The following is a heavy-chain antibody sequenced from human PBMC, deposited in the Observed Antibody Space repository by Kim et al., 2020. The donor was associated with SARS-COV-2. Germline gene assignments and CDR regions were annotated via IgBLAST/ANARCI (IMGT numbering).Heavy chain of an antibody. CDR3: SNPRQPYS. V-gene: IGHV3-23*01. J-gene: IGHJ5*01. Sequence: GGSLRLSCAASGFTFSNYGMSWVRQAPGKGLEWVSGISGSGDTTTYADSVKGRFTVSRDNPKNTLYLQMRSLRAEDTAIYYCSNPRQPYSWGHGTWVTVS. CDR1: GFTFSNYG. D-gene: IGHD6-13*01. CDR2: ISGSGDTT.